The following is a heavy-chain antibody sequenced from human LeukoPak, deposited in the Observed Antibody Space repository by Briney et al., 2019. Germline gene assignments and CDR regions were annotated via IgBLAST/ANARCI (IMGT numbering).Heavy chain of an antibody. D-gene: IGHD6-19*01. Sequence: SVKVSCKASGGTFSSYAISWVRQAPGQGLEWMGRIIPILGIANYAQKFQGRVTMTRNTSISTAYMELSSLRSEDTAVYYCARHRHSSGWYEYYFDFWGQGTLVTVSS. V-gene: IGHV1-69*04. CDR3: ARHRHSSGWYEYYFDF. J-gene: IGHJ4*02. CDR1: GGTFSSYA. CDR2: IIPILGIA.